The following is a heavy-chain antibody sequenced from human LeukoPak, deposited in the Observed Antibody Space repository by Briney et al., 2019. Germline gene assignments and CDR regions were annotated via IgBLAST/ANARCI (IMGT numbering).Heavy chain of an antibody. CDR2: ISGRTGGL. Sequence: GGSLRLSCAASGFTFSYSWMHWVRQAPGKGLEWVSAISGRTGGLYYADSVKGRFTISRDNSKSTLYLQMDSLRAEDTAVYYCAKCGNSGCHLDYWGQGTLVTVSS. V-gene: IGHV3-23*01. J-gene: IGHJ4*02. CDR3: AKCGNSGCHLDY. D-gene: IGHD5-12*01. CDR1: GFTFSYSW.